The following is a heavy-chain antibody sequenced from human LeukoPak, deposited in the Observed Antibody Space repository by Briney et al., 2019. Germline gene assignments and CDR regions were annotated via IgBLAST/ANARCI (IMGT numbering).Heavy chain of an antibody. J-gene: IGHJ5*02. CDR1: GFTFSSYS. D-gene: IGHD4-17*01. CDR2: ISSSSSYI. Sequence: GGSLRLSCAASGFTFSSYSMNWVRQAPGKGLEWVSSISSSSSYIYYEDSVKGRFTISRDNAKNSLYLQMNSLRAEDTAVYYCGAVTTSPPFDPWSQGTLVTVSS. V-gene: IGHV3-21*01. CDR3: GAVTTSPPFDP.